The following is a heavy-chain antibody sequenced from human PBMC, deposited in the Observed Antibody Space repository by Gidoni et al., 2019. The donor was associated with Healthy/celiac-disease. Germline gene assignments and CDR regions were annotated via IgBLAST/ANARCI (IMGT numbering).Heavy chain of an antibody. J-gene: IGHJ4*02. CDR2: ISSSRSYI. D-gene: IGHD6-19*01. Sequence: EVQLVESGGGLVKPGGSLRLSCAASGFTFSSYSMNWVRQAPGKGLEWVSSISSSRSYIYYADSVKGRFTISRDNAKNSLYLQMNSLRAEDTAVYYCARGAVAGTFDYWGQGTLVTVSS. CDR3: ARGAVAGTFDY. CDR1: GFTFSSYS. V-gene: IGHV3-21*01.